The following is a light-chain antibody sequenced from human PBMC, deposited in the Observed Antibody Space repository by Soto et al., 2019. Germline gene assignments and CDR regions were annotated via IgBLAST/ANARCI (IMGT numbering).Light chain of an antibody. CDR1: QSLSSY. CDR2: DAS. J-gene: IGKJ3*01. CDR3: QQRSNWPPFT. Sequence: EIVLTQSPATLSLSPGERATLSCTASQSLSSYLAWYQQKPGQAPRLLIYDASNRATGIPARFSGSGSGTDFTLTISSLEPEDFALYYCQQRSNWPPFTFGPGTKVDIK. V-gene: IGKV3-11*01.